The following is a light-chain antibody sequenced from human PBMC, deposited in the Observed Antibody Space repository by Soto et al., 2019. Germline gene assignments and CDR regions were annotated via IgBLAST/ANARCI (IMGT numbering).Light chain of an antibody. V-gene: IGKV1-39*02. J-gene: IGKJ4*01. CDR1: QTIYSH. CDR3: QEYNNWPALT. Sequence: DIQMTQSPSSLSASVGDRVTITCRASQTIYSHLNWYQHKPGTAPKLLIYDTSSLQNGVPSRFSGSGSGTEFTLTISSLQSEDFAVYYCQEYNNWPALTFGGGTKVDIK. CDR2: DTS.